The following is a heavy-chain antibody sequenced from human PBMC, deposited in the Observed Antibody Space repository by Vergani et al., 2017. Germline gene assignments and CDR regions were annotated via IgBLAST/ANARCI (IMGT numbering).Heavy chain of an antibody. CDR3: ARGSYYGSGTYVDP. J-gene: IGHJ5*02. CDR2: IYSGDET. CDR1: GTTVSGNY. Sequence: EVQLVESGGGLVQPGGSLRLSCAASGTTVSGNYMTWVRQAPGKGLEWVSHIYSGDETYYADSVKGRVTISRDTSKNNLRLQINNLRVEDTAVYYCARGSYYGSGTYVDPWREGTLVTDCS. V-gene: IGHV3-66*02. D-gene: IGHD3-10*01.